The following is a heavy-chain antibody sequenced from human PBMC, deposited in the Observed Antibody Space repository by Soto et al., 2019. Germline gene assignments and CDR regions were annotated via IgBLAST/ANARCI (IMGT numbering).Heavy chain of an antibody. J-gene: IGHJ5*02. Sequence: SGGALRLSCAAPGFTFSKYAMSWGRPAPGKGPGWVSYISSSSSTIYYADSVKGRFTISRVNAKNSLYLQMNSLRDEDTAVYYCAREPRYYYDSSGYLNWFDPWGQGTLVTVSS. CDR3: AREPRYYYDSSGYLNWFDP. D-gene: IGHD3-22*01. CDR1: GFTFSKYA. CDR2: ISSSSSTI. V-gene: IGHV3-48*02.